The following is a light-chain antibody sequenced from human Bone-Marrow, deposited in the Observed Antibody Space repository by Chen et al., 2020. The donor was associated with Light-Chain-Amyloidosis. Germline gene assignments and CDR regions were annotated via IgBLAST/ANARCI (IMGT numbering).Light chain of an antibody. CDR2: SAS. V-gene: IGKV1-5*01. Sequence: DIQMTQSPSTLSASVGDRVTITCRASQSIDTYVAWYRRKPGKAPKLLIQSASNLEGGVPSRFSGSGSGTEFTLTISSLQPDDFGSYYCQQYSSYPRTFGQGTNLEI. J-gene: IGKJ2*01. CDR1: QSIDTY. CDR3: QQYSSYPRT.